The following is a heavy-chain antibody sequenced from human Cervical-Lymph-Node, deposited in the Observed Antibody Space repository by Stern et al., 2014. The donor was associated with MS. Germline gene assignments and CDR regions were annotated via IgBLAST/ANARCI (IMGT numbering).Heavy chain of an antibody. V-gene: IGHV4-61*01. D-gene: IGHD2-21*02. CDR2: IYYSGST. Sequence: QVQLQESGPGLVKPSETLSLTCTVSGGSVRSDNYYWSWIRQPHGKGLEWIAYIYYSGSTNYSPSLKSRVTMSVDTSKNEFSLKLTSVTAADTAMYYCAGEPSDSSYFQHWGQGTLVTVSS. CDR1: GGSVRSDNYY. CDR3: AGEPSDSSYFQH. J-gene: IGHJ1*01.